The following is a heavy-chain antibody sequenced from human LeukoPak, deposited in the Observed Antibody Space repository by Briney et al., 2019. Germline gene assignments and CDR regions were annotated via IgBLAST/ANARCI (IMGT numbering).Heavy chain of an antibody. CDR2: IYTSGST. Sequence: PSETLSLTCTVSGGSISSYYWSWIRQPAGKGLEWIGRIYTSGSTNYNPSLKSRVTMSVDTSKNQFSLKPSSVTAADTAVYYCAREKAYYYDSSGYLTSYYFDYWGQGTLVTVSS. D-gene: IGHD3-22*01. CDR3: AREKAYYYDSSGYLTSYYFDY. V-gene: IGHV4-4*07. J-gene: IGHJ4*02. CDR1: GGSISSYY.